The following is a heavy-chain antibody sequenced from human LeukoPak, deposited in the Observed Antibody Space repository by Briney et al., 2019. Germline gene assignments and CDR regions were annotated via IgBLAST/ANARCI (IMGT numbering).Heavy chain of an antibody. CDR2: ISYDGSNK. CDR1: GFTFSSYY. CDR3: ARAMVRGPSRWFDP. V-gene: IGHV3-30*03. J-gene: IGHJ5*02. D-gene: IGHD3-10*01. Sequence: GGSLRLSCAASGFTFSSYYMSWVRQAPGKGLEWVAVISYDGSNKYYADSVKGRFTISRDNSKNTLYLQMNSLRAEDTAVYYCARAMVRGPSRWFDPWGQGTLVTVSS.